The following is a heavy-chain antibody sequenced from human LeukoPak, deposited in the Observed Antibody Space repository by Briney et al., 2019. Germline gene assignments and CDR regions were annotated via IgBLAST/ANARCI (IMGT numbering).Heavy chain of an antibody. J-gene: IGHJ4*02. V-gene: IGHV4-61*01. Sequence: SETLSLTCTVSGGSVSSASYYWTWIRQPPGKGLEWIGYIYASGNTNYNPSLKSRVTISVDTSKNQFSLKLSSVTAADTAVYSWARDPPVAGTSWGQGTLVPVSS. CDR1: GGSVSSASYY. CDR3: ARDPPVAGTS. CDR2: IYASGNT. D-gene: IGHD6-19*01.